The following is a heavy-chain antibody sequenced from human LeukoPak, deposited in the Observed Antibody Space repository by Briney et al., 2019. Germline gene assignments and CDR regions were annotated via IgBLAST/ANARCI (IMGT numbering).Heavy chain of an antibody. V-gene: IGHV3-48*04. D-gene: IGHD1-26*01. CDR3: ARLFSGTYSFDY. CDR1: GFIFSTYS. CDR2: ISSRSGTI. Sequence: GGSLRLSCAASGFIFSTYSMNWVRQAPGKGLEWVSYISSRSGTIYYADSVKGRFTISRDNAKNSLYLQMNSLRAEDTAVYYCARLFSGTYSFDYWGQGTLVTVSS. J-gene: IGHJ4*02.